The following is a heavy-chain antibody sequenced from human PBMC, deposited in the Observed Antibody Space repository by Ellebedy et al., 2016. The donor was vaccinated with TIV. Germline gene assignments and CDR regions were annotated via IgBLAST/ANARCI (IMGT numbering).Heavy chain of an antibody. CDR2: IWYDGSNK. D-gene: IGHD4-17*01. V-gene: IGHV3-33*01. CDR3: ARDRVDYGDHRRRGLDP. CDR1: GFTFSSYG. J-gene: IGHJ5*02. Sequence: GESLKISCAASGFTFSSYGMHWVRQAPGKGLEWVAVIWYDGSNKYYADSVKGRFTISRDNSKNTLYLQMNSLRAEDTAVYYCARDRVDYGDHRRRGLDPWGQGTLVTVSS.